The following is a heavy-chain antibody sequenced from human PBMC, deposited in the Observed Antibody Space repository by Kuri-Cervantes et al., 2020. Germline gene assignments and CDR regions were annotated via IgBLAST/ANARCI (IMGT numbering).Heavy chain of an antibody. CDR2: IYNGGST. J-gene: IGHJ3*02. D-gene: IGHD3-22*01. CDR1: GFTVGSNY. V-gene: IGHV3-53*01. CDR3: AGGSFSSGYYRPFDAFDI. Sequence: GESLKTSWAASGFTVGSNYRSWVRQPPGKGLEWVSVIYNGGSTYYADSVKGRFTISRDTSKSTLYLQMNSLRAEDTAVYYCAGGSFSSGYYRPFDAFDIWGQGTMVTVSS.